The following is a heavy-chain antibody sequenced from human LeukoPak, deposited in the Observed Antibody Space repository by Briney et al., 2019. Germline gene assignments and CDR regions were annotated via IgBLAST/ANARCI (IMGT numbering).Heavy chain of an antibody. CDR1: GYRFTSYW. D-gene: IGHD4-17*01. CDR2: IDPSDSYT. J-gene: IGHJ4*02. V-gene: IGHV5-10-1*01. CDR3: AVNDYGDYGGVDY. Sequence: GESLKISCKGSGYRFTSYWISWVRQMPGKGLGGMGRIDPSDSYTNYSPSFQGHVTISADKSISTAYLQWSSLKASDTAMYYCAVNDYGDYGGVDYWGQGTLVTVSS.